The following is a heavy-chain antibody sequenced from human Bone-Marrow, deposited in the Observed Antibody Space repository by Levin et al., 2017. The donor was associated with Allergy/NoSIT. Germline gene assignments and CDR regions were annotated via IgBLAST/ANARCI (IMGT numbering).Heavy chain of an antibody. CDR1: GFSLTTSGVG. Sequence: VSGPTLVKPIQTLTLTCTFSGFSLTTSGVGVGWIRQPPGKALEWLALIYWDDDKRYSPSLKSRLTITKDPSKNQVVITMTNMDSVDTATYYCAHRRGGSYFGYWGQGALVTVSS. J-gene: IGHJ4*02. CDR3: AHRRGGSYFGY. V-gene: IGHV2-5*02. D-gene: IGHD1-26*01. CDR2: IYWDDDK.